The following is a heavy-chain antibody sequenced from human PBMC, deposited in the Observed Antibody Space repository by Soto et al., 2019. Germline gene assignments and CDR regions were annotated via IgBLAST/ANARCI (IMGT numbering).Heavy chain of an antibody. V-gene: IGHV4-39*07. J-gene: IGHJ4*02. D-gene: IGHD5-18*01. Sequence: SETLSLTCTVSGGSLSSTGYYWGWVRQPPEKGLEWIGSIYYSGTTYYNPSLKSRVTISVDTSKNQFSLKLSSVTAADTAVYYCARTRAYSSTYFDYWGQGTLVTVSS. CDR2: IYYSGTT. CDR1: GGSLSSTGYY. CDR3: ARTRAYSSTYFDY.